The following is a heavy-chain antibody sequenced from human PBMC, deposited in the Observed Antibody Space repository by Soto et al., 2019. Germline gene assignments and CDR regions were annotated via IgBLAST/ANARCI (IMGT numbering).Heavy chain of an antibody. CDR1: GFSLTPYW. V-gene: IGHV3-7*01. J-gene: IGHJ4*02. Sequence: EVQLVESGGGLVQSGGSLRLSGLASGFSLTPYWMSWVRQTPGKGLEWVAKINEDGSKRDYMESVEGRFTISRDNAKNSVSLQMDSLRVDDTAMYYCTRWDGRCSGGSCFFDSWGQGTLVTVSS. CDR2: INEDGSKR. CDR3: TRWDGRCSGGSCFFDS. D-gene: IGHD2-15*01.